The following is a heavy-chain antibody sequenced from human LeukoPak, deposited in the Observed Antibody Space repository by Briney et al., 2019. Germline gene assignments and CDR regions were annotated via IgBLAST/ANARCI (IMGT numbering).Heavy chain of an antibody. CDR1: GFTFSTNA. CDR3: AKDVGKWESLHFFDY. V-gene: IGHV3-23*01. Sequence: GGSLRLSCLTSGFTFSTNAMSWVRQAPGKGLEWLSGISGSGASTYYADSVTGRFTISRDNSRNTLYLQMNSLRGDDTAVYYCAKDVGKWESLHFFDYWGQGTLVTVSS. D-gene: IGHD1-26*01. CDR2: ISGSGAST. J-gene: IGHJ4*02.